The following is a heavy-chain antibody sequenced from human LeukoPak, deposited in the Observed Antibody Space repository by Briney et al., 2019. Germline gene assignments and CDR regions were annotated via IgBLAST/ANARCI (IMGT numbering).Heavy chain of an antibody. Sequence: GGSLRLSCAASGFTFSTYPMNWVRQAPGKGLEWVSFISSSSTIYYADSVKGRFTISRDNAKNSLYLQMNSLRDEDTAVYSCATCRTTENFDYWGQGTLVTVSS. D-gene: IGHD4-17*01. CDR1: GFTFSTYP. CDR3: ATCRTTENFDY. V-gene: IGHV3-48*02. CDR2: ISSSSTI. J-gene: IGHJ4*02.